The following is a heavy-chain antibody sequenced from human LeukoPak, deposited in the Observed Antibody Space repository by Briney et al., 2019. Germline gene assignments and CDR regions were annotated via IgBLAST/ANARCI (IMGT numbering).Heavy chain of an antibody. Sequence: TGGSLRLSCAASGFTFDDYAMHWVRQAPGKGLEWVSGISWNSGSIGYADSVKGRFTISRDNAKNSLYLQMNSLRAEDTALYYCAKDAIAAAGTRYYYMDVWGKGTTVTVSS. D-gene: IGHD6-13*01. J-gene: IGHJ6*03. CDR3: AKDAIAAAGTRYYYMDV. CDR2: ISWNSGSI. V-gene: IGHV3-9*01. CDR1: GFTFDDYA.